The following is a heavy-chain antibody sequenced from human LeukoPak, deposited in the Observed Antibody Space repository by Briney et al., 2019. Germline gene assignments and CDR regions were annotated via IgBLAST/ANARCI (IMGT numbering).Heavy chain of an antibody. CDR2: INPNSGDT. Sequence: ASVKVSCKASGYTFTSYSMHWVRQAPGLGLEWMGWINPNSGDTENAQNYQGRITMTRDTSISTVYMELTSLRSDDTAVFYCARASGGGQTSFDIWGQGTVVTVSS. V-gene: IGHV1-2*02. CDR3: ARASGGGQTSFDI. J-gene: IGHJ3*02. D-gene: IGHD3-16*01. CDR1: GYTFTSYS.